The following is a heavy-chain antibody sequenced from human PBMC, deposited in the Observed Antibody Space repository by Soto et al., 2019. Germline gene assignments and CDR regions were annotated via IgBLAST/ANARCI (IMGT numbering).Heavy chain of an antibody. CDR1: GFTFSSYA. D-gene: IGHD3-16*01. V-gene: IGHV3-23*01. CDR2: VSRAGTYT. CDR3: VKYTVTEDLGES. J-gene: IGHJ5*02. Sequence: EVQWFESGGDVVRPGGSLRLSCAASGFTFSSYAMGWVRQAPGKGLEWVAGVSRAGTYTFYADSVSGRFSISRDNCRETVDLYMNALRADDTAVYFCVKYTVTEDLGESWGQGTLVSVSS.